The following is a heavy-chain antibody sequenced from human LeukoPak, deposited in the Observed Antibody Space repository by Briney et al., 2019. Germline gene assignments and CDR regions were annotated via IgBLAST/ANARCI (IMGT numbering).Heavy chain of an antibody. J-gene: IGHJ3*02. CDR1: ADSFSSHY. Sequence: SETLSLTCAVSADSFSSHYWTWIRQPPGKGLEWIGYISYIGSANYNPSLKSRVTISIDTSRNQFSLKLSSVTAADTAVYYCARDLVTVTKGFDIWGRGTMVSVSS. CDR2: ISYIGSA. CDR3: ARDLVTVTKGFDI. D-gene: IGHD4-17*01. V-gene: IGHV4-59*11.